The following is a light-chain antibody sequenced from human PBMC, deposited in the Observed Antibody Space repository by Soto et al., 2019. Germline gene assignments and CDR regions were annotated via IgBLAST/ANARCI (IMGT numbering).Light chain of an antibody. V-gene: IGLV2-18*02. J-gene: IGLJ2*01. Sequence: QSALTQPPSVSGSPGQSVAISCTGTSSDVGSSNGVSWYQQPPGTAPKLMLYDVNIRPSGVSNRFSGSKSGNTASLTISGLQAEDEADYYCTSWTTSTTMIFGGGTKVTVL. CDR1: SSDVGSSNG. CDR2: DVN. CDR3: TSWTTSTTMI.